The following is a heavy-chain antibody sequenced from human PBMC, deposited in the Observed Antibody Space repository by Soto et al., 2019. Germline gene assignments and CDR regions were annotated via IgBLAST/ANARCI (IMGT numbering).Heavy chain of an antibody. CDR1: RFPLRAER. CDR3: ARDQRSTRKKLLWFGDGPGIDYYGMDV. CDR2: VNNGGSST. Sequence: GGSLKLSLATPRFPLRAERVDWVPQAPGGGVEWVSRVNNGGSSTDYAESVKGRFTISRDNSKNTLYLQMNSLRAEDTAVYYCARDQRSTRKKLLWFGDGPGIDYYGMDVWGQGTTVTVAS. D-gene: IGHD3-10*01. V-gene: IGHV3-74*01. J-gene: IGHJ6*02.